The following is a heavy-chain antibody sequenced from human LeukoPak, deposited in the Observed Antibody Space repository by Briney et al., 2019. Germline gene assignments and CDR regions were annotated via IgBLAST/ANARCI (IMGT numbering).Heavy chain of an antibody. CDR1: GGTFSSYA. CDR2: IIPIFGIA. D-gene: IGHD2-21*02. Sequence: GASVKVSCKASGGTFSSYAISWVRQAPGQGLEWMGRIIPIFGIANYAQKFQGRVTITADKSTSTAYMELSSLRSEDTAVYYCALAYCGGDCYESAESFQHWGQGTLVTVSS. V-gene: IGHV1-69*04. CDR3: ALAYCGGDCYESAESFQH. J-gene: IGHJ1*01.